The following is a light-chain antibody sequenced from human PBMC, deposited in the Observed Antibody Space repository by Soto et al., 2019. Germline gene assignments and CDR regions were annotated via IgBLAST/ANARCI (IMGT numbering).Light chain of an antibody. Sequence: DIQMTQSPTSLSASVGDRVTITCRASQGIRNFVAWYQQKPGKAHKLLIYAASTLQSGVPSRFSGSGSGTDFTLTINSLQPEDVATYSCQKYSSVPVFGPGTKMEIK. CDR2: AAS. V-gene: IGKV1-27*01. J-gene: IGKJ3*01. CDR1: QGIRNF. CDR3: QKYSSVPV.